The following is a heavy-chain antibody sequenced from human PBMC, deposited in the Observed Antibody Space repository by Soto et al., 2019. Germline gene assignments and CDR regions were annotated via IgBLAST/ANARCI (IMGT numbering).Heavy chain of an antibody. J-gene: IGHJ6*02. CDR1: GYTFTSYD. D-gene: IGHD5-18*01. CDR3: ASDVDTAMVTRSPYGMDV. V-gene: IGHV1-8*01. Sequence: SVKVSCKASGYTFTSYDINWVRQATGQGLEWMGWMNPNSGNAGYAQKFQGRVTMTRNTSISTAYMELSSLRSEDTAVYYCASDVDTAMVTRSPYGMDVWGQVTTVTVSS. CDR2: MNPNSGNA.